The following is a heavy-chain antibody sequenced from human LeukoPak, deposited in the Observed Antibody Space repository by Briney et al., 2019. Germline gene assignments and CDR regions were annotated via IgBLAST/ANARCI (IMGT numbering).Heavy chain of an antibody. CDR1: GYTFTSYY. J-gene: IGHJ4*02. CDR3: ARVSPTGTNFDY. CDR2: INPSGGST. D-gene: IGHD1-7*01. V-gene: IGHV1-46*01. Sequence: ASVKVSRKASGYTFTSYYMHWVRQAPGQGLEWMGIINPSGGSTSYAQKFQGRVTMTRDMSTSTVYMELSSLRSEDTAVYYCARVSPTGTNFDYWGQGTLVTVSS.